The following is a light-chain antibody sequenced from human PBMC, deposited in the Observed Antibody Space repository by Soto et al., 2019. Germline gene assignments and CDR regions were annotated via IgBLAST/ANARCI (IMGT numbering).Light chain of an antibody. J-gene: IGKJ5*01. CDR3: QQYNTFSST. Sequence: DIQMTQSPSTLSASVGDRVTITCRASQSISNWLAWYQQKPGKAPKVLIYDASSLERGVPSRFSGSGSGTEVTLTISSLQPGDFATYYCQQYNTFSSTFAQGTRLEIK. CDR1: QSISNW. V-gene: IGKV1-5*01. CDR2: DAS.